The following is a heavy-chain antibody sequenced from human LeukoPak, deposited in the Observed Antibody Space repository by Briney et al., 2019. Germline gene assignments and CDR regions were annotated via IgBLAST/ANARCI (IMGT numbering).Heavy chain of an antibody. CDR3: ARGFAVLLWFGETHAFDI. D-gene: IGHD3-10*01. CDR2: INHSGST. CDR1: GGSFSGYY. V-gene: IGHV4-34*01. Sequence: SETLSLTCAVYGGSFSGYYWSWIRQPPGKGLEWIGEINHSGSTNYNPSLKSRVTISVDTSKNQFSLKLSSVTAADTAVYYCARGFAVLLWFGETHAFDIWGQGTMVTVSS. J-gene: IGHJ3*02.